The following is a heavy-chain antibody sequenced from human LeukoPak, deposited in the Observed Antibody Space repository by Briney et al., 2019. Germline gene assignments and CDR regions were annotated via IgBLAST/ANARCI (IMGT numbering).Heavy chain of an antibody. J-gene: IGHJ4*02. CDR2: FDPEDGET. Sequence: ASVKVSCKVSGYTLTELSMHWVRQAPGKGLEWMGGFDPEDGETIYAQKFQGRVTMTEDTSTDTAYMELSSLRSEDTAVYYCATDPRTSPDDSSGYYLGYWGQGTLVTVPS. CDR1: GYTLTELS. CDR3: ATDPRTSPDDSSGYYLGY. V-gene: IGHV1-24*01. D-gene: IGHD3-22*01.